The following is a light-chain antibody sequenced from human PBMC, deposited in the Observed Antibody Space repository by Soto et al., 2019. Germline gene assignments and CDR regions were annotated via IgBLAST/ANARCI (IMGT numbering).Light chain of an antibody. CDR3: QHYGTSLYT. J-gene: IGKJ2*01. CDR2: VAS. CDR1: QSIRSN. Sequence: EIVMTQSPATLSVSPGERATLSCRASQSIRSNLAWYQQKPGQTPRLLIYVASTRATGIPDRFSGSGSGTDFTLTISRLEPEDFAVYYCQHYGTSLYTFGQGTKLEIK. V-gene: IGKV3-20*01.